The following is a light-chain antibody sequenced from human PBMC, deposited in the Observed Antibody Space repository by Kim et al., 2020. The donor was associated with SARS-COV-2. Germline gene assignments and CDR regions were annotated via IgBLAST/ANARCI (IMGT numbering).Light chain of an antibody. CDR2: ETS. V-gene: IGKV3-15*01. CDR3: QQYNSWPLT. Sequence: VYPGEGATLSCRASQGVASKFAWYQQKPGQAPRLLIFETSTRATGVSARFSGSGSGAEFTLTVNNLQSEDSAVYYCQQYNSWPLTFGGGTKVEIK. J-gene: IGKJ4*01. CDR1: QGVASK.